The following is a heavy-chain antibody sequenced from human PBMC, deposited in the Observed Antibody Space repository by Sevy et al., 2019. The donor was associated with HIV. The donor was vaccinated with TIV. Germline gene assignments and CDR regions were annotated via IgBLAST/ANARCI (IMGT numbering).Heavy chain of an antibody. CDR1: GFTFSSYW. CDR2: IKQDGSEK. Sequence: GGSLRLSCAASGFTFSSYWMSWVRQAPGKGLEWVANIKQDGSEKYYVDSVKGRFTISRDNAKNSLYLQRNSLRAEDTAVYYCARVDGHDSSGYWFDAFWMIFDYWGQGTLVTVSS. D-gene: IGHD3-22*01. J-gene: IGHJ4*02. CDR3: ARVDGHDSSGYWFDAFWMIFDY. V-gene: IGHV3-7*03.